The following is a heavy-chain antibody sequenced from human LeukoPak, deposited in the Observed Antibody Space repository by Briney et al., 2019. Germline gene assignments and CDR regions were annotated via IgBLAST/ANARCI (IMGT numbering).Heavy chain of an antibody. J-gene: IGHJ4*02. CDR3: ARHIAAAGTIDY. CDR1: GYTFTSYY. Sequence: ASVKVSCKASGYTFTSYYMHWVRQAPGQGLEWMGITNPNGGSTSYAQKFQGRVTMTRDTTTSTVYMELSSLRSEDTAVYYCARHIAAAGTIDYWGQGTLVTVSS. D-gene: IGHD6-13*01. V-gene: IGHV1-46*01. CDR2: TNPNGGST.